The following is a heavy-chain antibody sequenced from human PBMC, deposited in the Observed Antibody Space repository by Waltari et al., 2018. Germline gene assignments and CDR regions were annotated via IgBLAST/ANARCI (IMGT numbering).Heavy chain of an antibody. V-gene: IGHV1-46*01. CDR2: INPSGGST. CDR1: EYTFTSSY. J-gene: IGHJ6*02. D-gene: IGHD2-21*01. Sequence: GAEVKKPGASVKISCKTSEYTFTSSYIHWVRQAPGQGLEWMGIINPSGGSTIYAQKFQGRVTMTRDTSTSTVYMELSSLRSEDTAVYYCALDTGALWMDVWGQGTTVTVSS. CDR3: ALDTGALWMDV.